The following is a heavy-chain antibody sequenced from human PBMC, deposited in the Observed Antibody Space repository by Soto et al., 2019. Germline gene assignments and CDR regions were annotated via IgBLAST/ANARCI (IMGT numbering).Heavy chain of an antibody. J-gene: IGHJ3*02. CDR1: GFTFSSYA. CDR3: AKVIMERRAEPGASGAFDI. D-gene: IGHD1-1*01. CDR2: ISGSGGST. Sequence: GGSLRLSCAASGFTFSSYAMSWVRQAPGKGLEWVSAISGSGGSTYYADSVKGRFTISRDNSKNTLYLQMNSLRAEDTAVYYCAKVIMERRAEPGASGAFDIWGQGTMVTVSS. V-gene: IGHV3-23*01.